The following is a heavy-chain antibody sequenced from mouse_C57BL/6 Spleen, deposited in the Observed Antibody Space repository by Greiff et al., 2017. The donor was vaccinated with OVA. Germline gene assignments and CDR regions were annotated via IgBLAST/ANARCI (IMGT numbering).Heavy chain of an antibody. J-gene: IGHJ3*01. CDR1: GYSITSGDY. Sequence: DVQLQESGPGLVKPSQSLSLTCSVTGYSITSGDYWNWIRQFPGNKLEWMGYISYDGSNNYNPSLKNRISITRDTSKNQIFLKLNSVTTEDTATYYCAREDGEAYWGQGTLVTVSA. V-gene: IGHV3-6*01. CDR2: ISYDGSN. CDR3: AREDGEAY.